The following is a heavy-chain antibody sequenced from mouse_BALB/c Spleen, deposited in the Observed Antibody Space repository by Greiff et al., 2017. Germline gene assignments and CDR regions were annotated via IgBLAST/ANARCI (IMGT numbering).Heavy chain of an antibody. Sequence: DVHLVESGGGLVKPGGSLKLSCAASGFTFSSYAMSWVRQSPEKRLEWVAEISSGGSYTYYPDTVTGRFTISRDNAKNTLYLEMSSLRSEDTAMYYCAKTSRQLGFAYWGQGTLVTVSA. CDR3: AKTSRQLGFAY. CDR2: ISSGGSYT. D-gene: IGHD3-2*01. J-gene: IGHJ3*01. V-gene: IGHV5-9-4*01. CDR1: GFTFSSYA.